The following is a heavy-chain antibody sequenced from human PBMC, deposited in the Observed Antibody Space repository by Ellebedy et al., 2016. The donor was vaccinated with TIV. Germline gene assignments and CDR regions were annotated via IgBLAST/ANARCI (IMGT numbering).Heavy chain of an antibody. D-gene: IGHD3-16*01. J-gene: IGHJ4*02. Sequence: SETLSPTCDVYGGSFNNYFWTWNRQLPGKGLEWIGEINHSGSTNYNPSLKSRVTISVDTSKNQFSLKLSSVSAADTAVYYCARDFMGWGQGTLVTVSS. CDR2: INHSGST. CDR3: ARDFMG. CDR1: GGSFNNYF. V-gene: IGHV4-34*01.